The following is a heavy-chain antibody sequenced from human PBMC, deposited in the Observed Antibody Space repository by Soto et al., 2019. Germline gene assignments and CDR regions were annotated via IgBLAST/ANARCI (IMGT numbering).Heavy chain of an antibody. CDR1: GFSLTTSGGG. J-gene: IGHJ5*02. Sequence: GSGPTLVNPTQTLTLTCSFSGFSLTTSGGGVGWIRQPPGKALEWLALIYWDDDKRYSPSLKSRLTITKDTSKNQVVLTMTNMDPVDTATYYCARCYCSSTSCYGIDPWGQGTLVTVS. V-gene: IGHV2-5*02. CDR3: ARCYCSSTSCYGIDP. CDR2: IYWDDDK. D-gene: IGHD2-2*01.